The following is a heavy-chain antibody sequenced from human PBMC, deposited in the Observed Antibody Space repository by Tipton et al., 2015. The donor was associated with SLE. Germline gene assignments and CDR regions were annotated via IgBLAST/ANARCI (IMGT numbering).Heavy chain of an antibody. Sequence: TLSLTCTVSGGSIRSTNYFWSWIRQHPGKGLEWIGYISYSGNTYYNPSLKSRLTMSVDTSKNQFSLKLSSVTAADTAVYYCAKDRGMVRGYGFDIWGQGTMVTVSS. V-gene: IGHV4-31*03. CDR2: ISYSGNT. J-gene: IGHJ3*02. CDR3: AKDRGMVRGYGFDI. CDR1: GGSIRSTNYF. D-gene: IGHD3-10*01.